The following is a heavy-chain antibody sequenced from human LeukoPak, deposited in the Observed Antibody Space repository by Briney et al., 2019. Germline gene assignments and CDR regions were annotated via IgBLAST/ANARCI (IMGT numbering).Heavy chain of an antibody. CDR1: GFTFNRNA. D-gene: IGHD6-19*01. Sequence: PGGSLRLSCAASGFTFNRNAISWVRQAPGKGLEWVSTIGGSGDKTFYADSVKGRFTISRDNSKNMLHLQMSSLTGEDTDLYYCVRRGDASSGWGDHDNWGQGALVTVSS. V-gene: IGHV3-23*01. CDR2: IGGSGDKT. J-gene: IGHJ4*02. CDR3: VRRGDASSGWGDHDN.